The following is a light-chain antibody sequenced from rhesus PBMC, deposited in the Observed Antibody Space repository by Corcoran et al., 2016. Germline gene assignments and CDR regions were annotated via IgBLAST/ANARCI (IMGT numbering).Light chain of an antibody. V-gene: IGKV1-28*01. Sequence: DIQMTQYPSSLSASVGDTVPITCRASQGLSSYLNWFQQKPGKTSNFLIYAASSLESGVPSRFSGSGSGTEFTLTMSSLQPEDFAAYYCLHHNSYPCSVGQGTKVEIK. CDR2: AAS. CDR3: LHHNSYPCS. J-gene: IGKJ2*01. CDR1: QGLSSY.